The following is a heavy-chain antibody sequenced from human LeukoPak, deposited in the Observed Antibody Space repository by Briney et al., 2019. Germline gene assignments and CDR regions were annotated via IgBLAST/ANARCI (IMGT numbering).Heavy chain of an antibody. CDR2: ISYDGSNK. CDR1: GFTFSSYG. J-gene: IGHJ4*02. Sequence: SGGSLRLSCAASGFTFSSYGMHWVRQAPGKGLEWVAVISYDGSNKYYADSVKGRFTISRDNAKNSLYLQMNSLRAEDTAVYYCARDARGITVLADYFDYWGQGTLVTVSS. CDR3: ARDARGITVLADYFDY. V-gene: IGHV3-30*03. D-gene: IGHD6-19*01.